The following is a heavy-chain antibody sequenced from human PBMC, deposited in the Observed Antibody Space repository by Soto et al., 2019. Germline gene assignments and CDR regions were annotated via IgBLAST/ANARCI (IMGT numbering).Heavy chain of an antibody. V-gene: IGHV4-39*01. CDR2: FYYSENT. D-gene: IGHD2-2*01. Sequence: ASETLSLTCSVSGGSISSKSYSWVWIRQPPGKGLEWIGTFYYSENTYYNPSLKSRVTISVDTSKNQFSLKLSSVTAADTAVYYCAKLAGYCSGNSCHGDYAMDVWGQGTTVT. J-gene: IGHJ6*02. CDR3: AKLAGYCSGNSCHGDYAMDV. CDR1: GGSISSKSYS.